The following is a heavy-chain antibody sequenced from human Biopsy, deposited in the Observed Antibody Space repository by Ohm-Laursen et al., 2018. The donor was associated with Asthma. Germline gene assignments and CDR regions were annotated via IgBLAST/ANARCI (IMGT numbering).Heavy chain of an antibody. CDR3: VRDDTDDAFDI. V-gene: IGHV3-30*01. D-gene: IGHD5-18*01. Sequence: SLRLSCAATGFSFSNFAIHWVRQAPGKGLEWVGVISKDASTQDYADSVKGRFTMARDNSKNTLDLQMNSLREEDTAVYYCVRDDTDDAFDIWGQGTVVSVSS. CDR1: GFSFSNFA. CDR2: ISKDASTQ. J-gene: IGHJ3*02.